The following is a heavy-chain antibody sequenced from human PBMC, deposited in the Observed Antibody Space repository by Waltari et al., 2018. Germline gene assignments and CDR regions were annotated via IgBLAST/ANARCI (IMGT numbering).Heavy chain of an antibody. CDR1: GFAVSSSG. J-gene: IGHJ6*03. CDR3: ARVGGYYYYYMDV. CDR2: ISTSGDST. Sequence: EVQLVESGGGLVQPGGSLRLAWVASGFAVSSSGMHWVRQAPGKALEWVSYISTSGDSTHYADSVKGRFTISRDNAKSSLYLQMSSLRAEDTAVYYCARVGGYYYYYMDVWGKGTTVTVSS. D-gene: IGHD3-16*01. V-gene: IGHV3-48*03.